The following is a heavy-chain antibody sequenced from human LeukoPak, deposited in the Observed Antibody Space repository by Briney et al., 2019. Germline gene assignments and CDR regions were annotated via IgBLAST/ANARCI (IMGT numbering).Heavy chain of an antibody. V-gene: IGHV1-46*01. CDR1: GYTFTSYY. CDR2: INPSGGST. Sequence: ASVKVSCKASGYTFTSYYMHWVRQAPGQGLEWMGIINPSGGSTSYAQKFQGRVTMTRDTSTSTVYMELSSLRSEDTAVYYCARDPITMVRGVIIRNNWFDPWGQGTLVTDSS. D-gene: IGHD3-10*01. J-gene: IGHJ5*02. CDR3: ARDPITMVRGVIIRNNWFDP.